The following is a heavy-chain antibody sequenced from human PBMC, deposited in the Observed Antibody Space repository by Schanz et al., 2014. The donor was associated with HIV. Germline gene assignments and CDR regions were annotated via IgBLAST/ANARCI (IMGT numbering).Heavy chain of an antibody. D-gene: IGHD5-18*01. J-gene: IGHJ4*02. CDR2: ISHNGNND. Sequence: VQLLESGGGVVQPGRSLRLSCAASGFTFSTNDMHWVRQVPGKGLEWVAVISHNGNNDYYAESVKGRVTISRDNSKNTLYRQMNNLKTEDTAVYYCAKAGLFFGQLWLGFFDYGGQGAQVTVSS. CDR3: AKAGLFFGQLWLGFFDY. CDR1: GFTFSTND. V-gene: IGHV3-30*18.